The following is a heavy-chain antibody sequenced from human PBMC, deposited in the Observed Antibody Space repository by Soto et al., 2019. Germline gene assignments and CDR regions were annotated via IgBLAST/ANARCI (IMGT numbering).Heavy chain of an antibody. CDR1: GLTFSDYY. V-gene: IGHV3-11*05. CDR2: ISGSSSEI. Sequence: QVQLVQSGGGLVKPGESLRLSCATSGLTFSDYYMSWIRQAPGKGLESLSYISGSSSEIKYADSVKGRFTISRDNAKKSVYLQMNSLRAEDTAVYYCATGPRRLSDWGQGTTVIVSP. J-gene: IGHJ4*02. CDR3: ATGPRRLSD. D-gene: IGHD3-3*01.